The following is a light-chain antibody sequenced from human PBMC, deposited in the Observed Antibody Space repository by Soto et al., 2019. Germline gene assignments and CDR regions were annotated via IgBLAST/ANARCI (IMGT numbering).Light chain of an antibody. CDR1: QSVSSNY. J-gene: IGKJ1*01. V-gene: IGKV3-20*01. CDR3: QQYDTSPRT. CDR2: GAS. Sequence: EVMLTQSPGTLSLSPGERATLSCRASQSVSSNYLAWYQQKSGQAPRLLIYGASNRATGIPDRFSGSGSGTYFTLTIRRLEPEDFAVYYCQQYDTSPRTFGQGTKVEFK.